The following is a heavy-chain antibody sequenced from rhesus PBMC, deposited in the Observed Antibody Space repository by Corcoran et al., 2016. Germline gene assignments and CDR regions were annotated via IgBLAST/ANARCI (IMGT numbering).Heavy chain of an antibody. V-gene: IGHV4-147*01. D-gene: IGHD6-13*01. CDR3: ARAVAAGRDDAFDF. Sequence: QVQLQESGPGLVKPSETLSLTCAVSGGSISSNYWSWIRQPPGKGLGGFGGIYSQSRRPSYNPSHTSRVTISTETSKNHFSLKLGSVTAADTAVYYCARAVAAGRDDAFDFWGQGLRVTVSS. CDR1: GGSISSNY. J-gene: IGHJ3*01. CDR2: IYSQSRRP.